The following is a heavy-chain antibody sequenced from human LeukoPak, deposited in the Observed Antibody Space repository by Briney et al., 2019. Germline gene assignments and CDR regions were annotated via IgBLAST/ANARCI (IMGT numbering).Heavy chain of an antibody. Sequence: GGSLRLSCAASGFTFDDYAMHWVRQAPGRGLEWVSLISWDGGSTYYADSVKGRFTISRDNSKNSLYLQMNSLRAEDTALYYCAKGKLISMGIAAATGGWGHYMDVWGKGTTVTVSS. V-gene: IGHV3-43D*03. CDR2: ISWDGGST. CDR1: GFTFDDYA. D-gene: IGHD6-13*01. CDR3: AKGKLISMGIAAATGGWGHYMDV. J-gene: IGHJ6*03.